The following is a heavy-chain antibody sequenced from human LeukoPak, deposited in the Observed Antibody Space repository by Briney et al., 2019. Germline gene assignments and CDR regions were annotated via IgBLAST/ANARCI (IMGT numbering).Heavy chain of an antibody. J-gene: IGHJ3*02. D-gene: IGHD4-17*01. Sequence: SETLSLTCAVSDDSFSSHYWTWIRQPPGKGLEWIGYISYIGSTNYNPSLKSRVTISIETSKNQFSLKLTSVTAADTAVYYCARDLVTVTKGFDIWGQGTMVSVSS. CDR2: ISYIGST. CDR3: ARDLVTVTKGFDI. CDR1: DDSFSSHY. V-gene: IGHV4-59*11.